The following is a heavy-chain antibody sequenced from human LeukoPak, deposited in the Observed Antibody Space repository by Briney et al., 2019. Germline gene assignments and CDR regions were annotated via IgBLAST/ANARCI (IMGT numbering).Heavy chain of an antibody. V-gene: IGHV4-38-2*02. D-gene: IGHD2-2*01. CDR3: AREKGVSRVVPAAAGDWFEP. Sequence: SETLSLTCTVSGYSISCGYYGGWIRQPPGKGLEWIGSVYHSGSTYYNPSLKSRVTISVDTSKNQFSLKLSSVTAADAAVYYCAREKGVSRVVPAAAGDWFEPGGQGTRVSVSS. CDR2: VYHSGST. CDR1: GYSISCGYY. J-gene: IGHJ5*02.